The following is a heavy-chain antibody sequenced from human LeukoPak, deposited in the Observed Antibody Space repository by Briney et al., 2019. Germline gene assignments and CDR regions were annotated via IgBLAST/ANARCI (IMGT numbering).Heavy chain of an antibody. CDR3: SRGSGWLSVY. V-gene: IGHV3-49*03. CDR1: GFTFGVYL. J-gene: IGHJ4*02. D-gene: IGHD6-19*01. CDR2: ISGGTT. Sequence: GRSLSLSCTASGFTFGVYLMSWFRQARGKGLEWIGFISGGTTEYAASVKGRFTISRDDSTSIAYLQMNSLTTEDTAVYYCSRGSGWLSVYWGQGTLVTVSS.